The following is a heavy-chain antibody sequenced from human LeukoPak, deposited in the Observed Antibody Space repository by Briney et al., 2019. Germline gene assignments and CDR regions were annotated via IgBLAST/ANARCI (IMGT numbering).Heavy chain of an antibody. J-gene: IGHJ3*02. D-gene: IGHD3-22*01. CDR2: ITSSGTTI. CDR1: GFTFSDYY. CDR3: ATATDRSGYYYGGFDI. Sequence: GGSLRLSCAASGFTFSDYYMTWMRQAPGKGLEWVSYITSSGTTIYYADSLKGRFTISRDNAKNSLYPQMYSLRAEDTAIYYCATATDRSGYYYGGFDIWGQGTMVTASS. V-gene: IGHV3-11*04.